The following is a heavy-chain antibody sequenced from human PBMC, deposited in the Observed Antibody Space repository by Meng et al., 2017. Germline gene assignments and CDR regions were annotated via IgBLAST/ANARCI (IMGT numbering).Heavy chain of an antibody. Sequence: ASAMVSCNASGYTCTSYAMHWVRQAPGQRREWMGWINAGNGNTKYSQKLQDRVTITRDTYARTAYMRLSSLRSEDTTVYYCARRVGVVIWDAFDIWGQGTMVTVSS. D-gene: IGHD3-3*01. J-gene: IGHJ3*02. CDR2: INAGNGNT. CDR3: ARRVGVVIWDAFDI. CDR1: GYTCTSYA. V-gene: IGHV1-3*01.